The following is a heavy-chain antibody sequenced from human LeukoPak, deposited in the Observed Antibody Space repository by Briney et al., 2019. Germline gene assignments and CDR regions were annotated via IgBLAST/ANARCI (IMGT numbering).Heavy chain of an antibody. Sequence: ASVKVSCKASGYSFTSYGISWVRQAPGQGLEWMGWISAYNGNTNYAQKLQGRVTMTTGTSTSTAYMELTDLRSDDTAVYYCARHIKYGYDSGSWLFDSWGQGTLVTVSS. CDR1: GYSFTSYG. CDR3: ARHIKYGYDSGSWLFDS. CDR2: ISAYNGNT. J-gene: IGHJ4*02. V-gene: IGHV1-18*01. D-gene: IGHD3-10*01.